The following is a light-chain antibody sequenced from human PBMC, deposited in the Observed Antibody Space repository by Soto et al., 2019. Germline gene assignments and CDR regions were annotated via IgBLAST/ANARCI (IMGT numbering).Light chain of an antibody. Sequence: EIVMTQSPATLSVSPGEGVTLSCRASQSVSSNLAWYQQRPGQAPRLLIYDVSNRATGIPARFSGSGSGTDFTLTITSLEPEDFAVYFCHQRYNWPRVTFGLGTRLEIK. V-gene: IGKV3-11*01. CDR3: HQRYNWPRVT. CDR1: QSVSSN. CDR2: DVS. J-gene: IGKJ5*01.